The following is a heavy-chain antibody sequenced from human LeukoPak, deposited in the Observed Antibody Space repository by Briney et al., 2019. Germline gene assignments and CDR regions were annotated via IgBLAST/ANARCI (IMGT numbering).Heavy chain of an antibody. V-gene: IGHV3-43*01. CDR1: GFTFDDYT. J-gene: IGHJ4*02. CDR3: AKDMGYSSSCFDY. CDR2: ISWDGGST. Sequence: GGSLRLSCAASGFTFDDYTMHWVRQAPGKGLEWVSLISWDGGSTYYADSVKGRFTISRDNSKNSLYLQMNSLRTEDTALYYCAKDMGYSSSCFDYWGQGTLVAASS. D-gene: IGHD6-6*01.